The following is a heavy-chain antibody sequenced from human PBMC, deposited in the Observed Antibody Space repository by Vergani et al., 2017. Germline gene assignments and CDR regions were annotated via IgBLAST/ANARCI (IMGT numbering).Heavy chain of an antibody. V-gene: IGHV3-23*01. J-gene: IGHJ4*01. CDR3: VKEKIDLGSYFFDA. Sequence: EVHLLESGGGLVQSGGSLRLSCAASGFTLSNSAVSWVRQAPGRGLAWVSSISCPGLSTYYADSMKGRFSISRDNSKNTVFLQMHSLRAEDTAIYYCVKEKIDLGSYFFDAWGHGILVAVSS. D-gene: IGHD2/OR15-2a*01. CDR2: ISCPGLST. CDR1: GFTLSNSA.